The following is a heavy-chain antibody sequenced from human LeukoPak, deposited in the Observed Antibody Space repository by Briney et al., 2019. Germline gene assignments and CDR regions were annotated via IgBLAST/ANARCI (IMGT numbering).Heavy chain of an antibody. J-gene: IGHJ5*02. CDR3: ATLVGYNWFDP. CDR2: IYYSGST. Sequence: PSETLSLTCTVSGGSISSYYWSGIRQPPGKGLEWIGYIYYSGSTNYNPSLKSRVTISVDTSKNQFSLKLSSVTAADTAVYYCATLVGYNWFDPWGQGTLVTVSS. V-gene: IGHV4-59*01. CDR1: GGSISSYY. D-gene: IGHD3-10*01.